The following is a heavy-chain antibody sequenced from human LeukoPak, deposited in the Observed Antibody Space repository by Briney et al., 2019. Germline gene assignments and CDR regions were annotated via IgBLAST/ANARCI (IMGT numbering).Heavy chain of an antibody. CDR1: GYTFTGYY. CDR2: INPNTGDT. D-gene: IGHD1-26*01. V-gene: IGHV1-2*02. J-gene: IGHJ4*02. Sequence: ASVKVSCKAFGYTFTGYYMHWVRQAPGQGLEWMGRINPNTGDTNYAQKFQGRVTMTRDTSITSAYMELTRLRSDDTAVYYRACELSNREDFDYWGQGTLVTVSS. CDR3: ACELSNREDFDY.